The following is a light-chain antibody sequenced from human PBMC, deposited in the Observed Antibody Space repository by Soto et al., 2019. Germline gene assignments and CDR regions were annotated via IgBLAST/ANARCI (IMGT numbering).Light chain of an antibody. V-gene: IGLV2-23*01. Sequence: QSVLTQPASVSGSPGQSITISCTGTSSDVGYYNFVSWYQRHPGKAPKLMTYEASKRPSGVSARFSGSKSGNTASLTISGLQAEDEADYYCCSYAGSSTPVVFGGGTKVTVL. CDR1: SSDVGYYNF. CDR3: CSYAGSSTPVV. J-gene: IGLJ2*01. CDR2: EAS.